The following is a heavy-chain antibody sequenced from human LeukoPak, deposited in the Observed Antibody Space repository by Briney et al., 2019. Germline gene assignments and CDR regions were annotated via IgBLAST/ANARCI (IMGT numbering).Heavy chain of an antibody. V-gene: IGHV4-30-2*01. CDR3: ARGPWGNQFDY. J-gene: IGHJ4*02. CDR1: GGSISSGGYS. Sequence: NTSETLSLTCAVSGGSISSGGYSWSWMRQPPGKGLEWIGYIYNSGSTYYNPSLKSRVTISVDRSKNQFSLKLSSVTAADTAIYYCARGPWGNQFDYWGQGTLVTVSS. D-gene: IGHD3-16*01. CDR2: IYNSGST.